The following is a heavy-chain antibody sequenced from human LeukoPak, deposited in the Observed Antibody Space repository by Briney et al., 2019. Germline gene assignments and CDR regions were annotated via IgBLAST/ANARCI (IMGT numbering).Heavy chain of an antibody. V-gene: IGHV3-7*01. CDR1: GFTFSSYW. J-gene: IGHJ3*02. D-gene: IGHD3-22*01. CDR2: IKQDGSEK. CDR3: ARGPVTYYYDSSGYWDAFDI. Sequence: GGSLRLSCAASGFTFSSYWMSWVRHAPGKGLEWVANIKQDGSEKYYVDSVKGRFTISRDNAKNSLYLQMNSLRAEDTAVYYCARGPVTYYYDSSGYWDAFDISGQGTMVTVSS.